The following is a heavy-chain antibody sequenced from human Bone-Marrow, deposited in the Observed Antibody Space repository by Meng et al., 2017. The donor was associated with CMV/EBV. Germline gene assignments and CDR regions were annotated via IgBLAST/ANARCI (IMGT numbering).Heavy chain of an antibody. J-gene: IGHJ4*02. D-gene: IGHD7-27*01. Sequence: GESLKISCAASGFTVSNNYMHWVRQAPGKGLEWVSVIYSDGSTSYVESVKGRFTISRDNSKNTLYLQMNSLRVEDTAVYYCASNRGDNWGVDYWGQGTQVTVSS. CDR3: ASNRGDNWGVDY. CDR2: IYSDGST. V-gene: IGHV3-66*02. CDR1: GFTVSNNY.